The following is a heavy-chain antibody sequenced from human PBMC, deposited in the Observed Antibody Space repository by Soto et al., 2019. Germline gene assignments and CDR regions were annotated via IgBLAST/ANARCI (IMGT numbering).Heavy chain of an antibody. CDR3: AGQHSSTLFDY. Sequence: ENLYLPYTRSGGPICRNKSYWGWVRQPPGKGLEWIGNIYYSGITYYNPSLKNRVTISVDTSKNQFSLKLSSVTAADTAVYYCAGQHSSTLFDYWGQGTLVTVSS. V-gene: IGHV4-39*01. D-gene: IGHD6-13*01. CDR1: GGPICRNKSY. J-gene: IGHJ4*02. CDR2: IYYSGIT.